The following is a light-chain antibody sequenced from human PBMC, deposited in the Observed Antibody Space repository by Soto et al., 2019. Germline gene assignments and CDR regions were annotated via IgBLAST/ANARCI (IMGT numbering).Light chain of an antibody. V-gene: IGLV6-57*02. Sequence: NFMLTQPHSVSASPGRTVTISCTGSSDSIASNYVQWYRQRPGTAPTTVIYEGNQRPSGVPDRFSGSIDSSSNSASLSISGLATEDEAIYYCQSYDNSNHVVFGGGTKLTVL. CDR3: QSYDNSNHVV. CDR2: EGN. CDR1: SDSIASNY. J-gene: IGLJ2*01.